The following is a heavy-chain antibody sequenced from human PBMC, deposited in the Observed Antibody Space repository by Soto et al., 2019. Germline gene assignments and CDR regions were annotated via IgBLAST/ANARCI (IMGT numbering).Heavy chain of an antibody. V-gene: IGHV4-30-4*01. J-gene: IGHJ4*02. CDR1: GGSISSGDYY. Sequence: PSETLSLTCTVSGGSISSGDYYWSWIRQPPGKGLEWIGYIYYSGSTYYNPSLKSRVTISVDTSKNQFSLKLSSVTAADTAVYYCARAGGYSGYDPFDYWGQGTLVTVSS. CDR2: IYYSGST. D-gene: IGHD5-12*01. CDR3: ARAGGYSGYDPFDY.